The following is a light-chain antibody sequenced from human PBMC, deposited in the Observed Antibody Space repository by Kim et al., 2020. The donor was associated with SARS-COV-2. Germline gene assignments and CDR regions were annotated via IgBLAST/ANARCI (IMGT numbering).Light chain of an antibody. CDR3: SAWDSSLSAWV. CDR1: SNNVGNQG. CDR2: RNN. V-gene: IGLV10-54*01. Sequence: QAGLTQPPSVSKGLRQTATLTCTGNSNNVGNQGAAWLQQHQGHPPKLLSYRNNNRPSGISERLSASRSGNTASLTITGLQPEDEADYYCSAWDSSLSAWVSGGGTKL. J-gene: IGLJ3*02.